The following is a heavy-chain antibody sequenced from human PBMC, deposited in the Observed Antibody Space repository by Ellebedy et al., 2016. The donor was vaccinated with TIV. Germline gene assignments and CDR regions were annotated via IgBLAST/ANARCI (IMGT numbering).Heavy chain of an antibody. V-gene: IGHV5-51*01. D-gene: IGHD4-23*01. CDR2: IYPGDSDT. J-gene: IGHJ4*02. CDR1: GYSFTSYW. CDR3: ARLDGIGGTRSADYFDY. Sequence: ASVKVSCKGSGYSFTSYWIGWVRQMPGKGLEWMGIIYPGDSDTRYSPSFQGQVTISADKSISTAYLQWSSLKASDTAMYYCARLDGIGGTRSADYFDYWGQGTLVTVSS.